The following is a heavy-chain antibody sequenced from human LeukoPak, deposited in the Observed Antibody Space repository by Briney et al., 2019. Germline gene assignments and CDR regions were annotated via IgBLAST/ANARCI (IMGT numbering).Heavy chain of an antibody. J-gene: IGHJ4*02. V-gene: IGHV4-31*03. CDR1: GASISSGGYY. Sequence: PSETLSLTCTVSGASISSGGYYWSWIRQHPGKGLEWIGYTSYSGSTYYNPSLKSRVSISVDTSKNQFSLKLSSVTAADTAFYYCATHGRAYYFDYWGQGTLVTVSS. CDR3: ATHGRAYYFDY. CDR2: TSYSGST. D-gene: IGHD1-26*01.